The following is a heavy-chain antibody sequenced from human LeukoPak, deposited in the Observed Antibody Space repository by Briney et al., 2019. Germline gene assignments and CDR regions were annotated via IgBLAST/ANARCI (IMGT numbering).Heavy chain of an antibody. CDR1: GGSISSYY. Sequence: SETLSLTCTVSGGSISSYYWSWIRQPPGKGLEWIGYIYYSGSTNYNPSLKSRVTISVDTSKNQFSLKLSSVTAADTAVYYCARPGGKLSTRNNWFDPWGQGTLVTVSS. D-gene: IGHD3-16*01. CDR2: IYYSGST. J-gene: IGHJ5*02. CDR3: ARPGGKLSTRNNWFDP. V-gene: IGHV4-59*08.